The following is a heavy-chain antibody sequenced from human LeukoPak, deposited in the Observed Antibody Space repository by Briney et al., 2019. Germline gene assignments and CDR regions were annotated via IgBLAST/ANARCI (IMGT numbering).Heavy chain of an antibody. CDR2: IRYDGSNK. D-gene: IGHD2-15*01. CDR1: GFTFSSYG. Sequence: RGSLRLSCAASGFTFSSYGMHWVRQAPGKGLEWVAFIRYDGSNKYYADSVKGRFTISRDNSKNTLYLQMNSLRAEDTAVYYCAKDEYSAFDYWGQGTLVTVSS. CDR3: AKDEYSAFDY. J-gene: IGHJ4*02. V-gene: IGHV3-30*02.